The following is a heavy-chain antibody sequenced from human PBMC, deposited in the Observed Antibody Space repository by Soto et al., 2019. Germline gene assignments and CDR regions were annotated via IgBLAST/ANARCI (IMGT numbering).Heavy chain of an antibody. CDR2: IRSQPYGGTT. J-gene: IGHJ1*01. V-gene: IGHV3-49*03. CDR1: WLKFVDFV. CDR3: RAGFPF. Sequence: FQRVRCTVFWLKFVDFVVSCFRKATGKGLEWVGFIRSQPYGGTTQYAASVRGRFTISRDDSKGIAYQQMNSLKSEDSGVYYFRAGFPFWGQGTLVLVSS.